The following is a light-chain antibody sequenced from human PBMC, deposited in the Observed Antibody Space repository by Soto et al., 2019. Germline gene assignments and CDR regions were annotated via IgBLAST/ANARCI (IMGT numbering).Light chain of an antibody. V-gene: IGKV1-5*03. CDR2: KSS. Sequence: DIQMTQSPSSLSASVGDRLTISCRASQSIGYYLNWYQQKPGRAPKLLIYKSSILESGVPSRFSGSGSGTEFTLTISSLQPDDFATYYCQQFNTSPWTFGQGTKVDIK. CDR3: QQFNTSPWT. J-gene: IGKJ1*01. CDR1: QSIGYY.